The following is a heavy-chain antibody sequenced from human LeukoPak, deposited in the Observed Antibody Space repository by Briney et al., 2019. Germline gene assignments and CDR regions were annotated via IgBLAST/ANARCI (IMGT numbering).Heavy chain of an antibody. J-gene: IGHJ3*02. CDR3: ARGLRNITGTTLWAFDI. CDR2: MNPNSGNT. D-gene: IGHD1-7*01. V-gene: IGHV1-8*01. Sequence: ASVKVSCKASGYTFTSYDINWVRQATGQGLEWMGWMNPNSGNTGYAQKFQGRVTMTRNTSISTAYMELSSLRSEDTAMYYCARGLRNITGTTLWAFDIWGQGTMVTVSS. CDR1: GYTFTSYD.